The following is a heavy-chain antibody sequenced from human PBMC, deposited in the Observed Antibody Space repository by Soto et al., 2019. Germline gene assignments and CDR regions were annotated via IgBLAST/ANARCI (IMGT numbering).Heavy chain of an antibody. V-gene: IGHV4-30-4*01. D-gene: IGHD5-18*01. J-gene: IGHJ4*02. CDR2: ISYSGST. CDR1: GGSISSGNYY. Sequence: QVQLQESGPGLVKPSQTLSLTCTVSGGSISSGNYYWSWIRQPPGKGLEWIGFISYSGSTYYSLSLKSRVTISVDTSKNQFSLNLSFVTATDTAVYYCATMGTPATGLYYLDYWGQGTLVTVSS. CDR3: ATMGTPATGLYYLDY.